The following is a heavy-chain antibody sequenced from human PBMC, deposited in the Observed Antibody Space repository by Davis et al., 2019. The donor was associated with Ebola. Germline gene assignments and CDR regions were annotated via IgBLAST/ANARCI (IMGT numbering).Heavy chain of an antibody. J-gene: IGHJ2*01. Sequence: AGSLSLSCVVSGFIVSDKYMSWVRQSPGNGLEWVSVLYTVGRTYHSDSVKGRFTIPSDNAKNTVSLQMNDLRVEDTAVYFCTRHVPGDFWFFDLWGRGTMVTVSS. V-gene: IGHV3-53*01. D-gene: IGHD4-17*01. CDR3: TRHVPGDFWFFDL. CDR2: LYTVGRT. CDR1: GFIVSDKY.